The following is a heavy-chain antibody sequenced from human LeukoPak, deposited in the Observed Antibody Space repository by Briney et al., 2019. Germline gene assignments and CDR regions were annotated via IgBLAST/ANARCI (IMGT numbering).Heavy chain of an antibody. D-gene: IGHD2-15*01. Sequence: SEALSLTCTVSGYSISSGYYWGWIRQPPGKGLEWIGSIYHSGSTNCNPSLKSRVTISVDTSKNQFSLKLSSVTAADTAVYYCARGQLGYCSGGSCSGIYFDYWGQGTLVTVSS. V-gene: IGHV4-38-2*02. CDR1: GYSISSGYY. CDR3: ARGQLGYCSGGSCSGIYFDY. J-gene: IGHJ4*02. CDR2: IYHSGST.